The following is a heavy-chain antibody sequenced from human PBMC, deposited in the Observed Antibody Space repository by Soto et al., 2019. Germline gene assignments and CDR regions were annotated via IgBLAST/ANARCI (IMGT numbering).Heavy chain of an antibody. CDR2: IYYSGST. Sequence: ASETLSLTCTVSGGSISSGGYYWSWIRQHPGKGLEWIGYIYYSGSTYYNPSLKSRVTISVDTSKNQFSLKLSSVTAADTAVYYCARSNLYGILDYWGQGTLVTVSS. CDR1: GGSISSGGYY. J-gene: IGHJ4*02. CDR3: ARSNLYGILDY. V-gene: IGHV4-31*03. D-gene: IGHD4-17*01.